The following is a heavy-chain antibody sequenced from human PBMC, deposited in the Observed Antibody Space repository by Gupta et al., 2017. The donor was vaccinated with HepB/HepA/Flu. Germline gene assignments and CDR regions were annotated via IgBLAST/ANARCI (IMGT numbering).Heavy chain of an antibody. V-gene: IGHV3-23*01. D-gene: IGHD1-14*01. CDR2: LDGGGYST. CDR1: GFTFNNYA. J-gene: IGHJ6*02. CDR3: AKDNPTTYSMDV. Sequence: EVQLLESGGGLVQPGGSLRLSCAASGFTFNNYAMSWVRQAPGKGLEWVSGLDGGGYSTYYLDSVKGRFTISRDNSKNTLYLQMNSLRAEDTAIYCCAKDNPTTYSMDVWGQGTTVTVSS.